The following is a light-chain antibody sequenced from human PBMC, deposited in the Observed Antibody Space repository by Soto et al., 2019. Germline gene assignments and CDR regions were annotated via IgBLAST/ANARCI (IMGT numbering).Light chain of an antibody. CDR3: LLYYGGAQVL. Sequence: QTVVTQEPSLTVSPGGTVTLSCASSAGAVTSAYYANWLQQKPGQAPRALIYSTSEKHSWTPARFSGSLLGGKAALTLSAAPPEDEADYYCLLYYGGAQVLFGGGTKVTVL. V-gene: IGLV7-43*01. J-gene: IGLJ2*01. CDR1: AGAVTSAYY. CDR2: STS.